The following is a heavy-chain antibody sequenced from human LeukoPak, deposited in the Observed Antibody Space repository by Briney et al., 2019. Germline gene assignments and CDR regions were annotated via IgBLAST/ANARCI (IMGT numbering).Heavy chain of an antibody. CDR1: GGSISSYY. CDR2: IYYSGST. CDR3: ARLGYYDSSGYQTYYFDY. D-gene: IGHD3-22*01. J-gene: IGHJ4*02. V-gene: IGHV4-59*08. Sequence: PSETLSLTCTVSGGSISSYYWSWIRQPPGKGLEWIGYIYYSGSTNYNPSLKRRVTISVDTSKNQFSLKLSSVTAADTAVYYCARLGYYDSSGYQTYYFDYWGQGTLVTVSS.